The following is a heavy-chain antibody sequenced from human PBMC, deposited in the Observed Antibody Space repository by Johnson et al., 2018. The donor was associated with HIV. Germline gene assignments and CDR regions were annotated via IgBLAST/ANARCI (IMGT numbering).Heavy chain of an antibody. CDR1: GFMFSAYW. Sequence: VQLVESGGGLVQPGGSLRLSCVASGFMFSAYWMAWVRQAPGKGLEWVANIWEDGGETKYADSVKGRFTIYRVNAKNSIYLQMNSLRPEDTAVYYCASASTVVDAFDIWGQGTMVTVSS. D-gene: IGHD4-23*01. CDR2: IWEDGGET. CDR3: ASASTVVDAFDI. V-gene: IGHV3-7*01. J-gene: IGHJ3*02.